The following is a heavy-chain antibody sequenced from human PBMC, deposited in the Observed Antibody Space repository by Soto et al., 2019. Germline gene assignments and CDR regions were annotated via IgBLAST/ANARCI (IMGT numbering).Heavy chain of an antibody. D-gene: IGHD4-17*01. CDR1: GFTFDDYA. CDR2: ISWNSGSI. CDR3: AKDTSDYGDYVLDY. V-gene: IGHV3-9*01. Sequence: EVLLVESGGGLVQPGRSLRLSCAASGFTFDDYAMHWVRQAPGKGLEWVSGISWNSGSIGYADSVKGRFTISRDNAKNSLYLQMNSPRAEDTALYYCAKDTSDYGDYVLDYWGQGTLVTVSS. J-gene: IGHJ4*02.